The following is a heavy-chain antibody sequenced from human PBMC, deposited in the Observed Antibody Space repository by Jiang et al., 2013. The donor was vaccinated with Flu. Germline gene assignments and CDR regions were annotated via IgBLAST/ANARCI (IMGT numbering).Heavy chain of an antibody. V-gene: IGHV3-11*06. CDR1: GFTFSDYY. D-gene: IGHD3-10*01. J-gene: IGHJ4*02. CDR3: ARVIYGSGSYYKDY. Sequence: QLVESGGGLVKPGGSLRLSCAASGFTFSDYYMSWIRQAPGKGLEWVSYISSSSSYTNYADSVKGRFTISRDNAKNSLYLQMNSLRAEDTAVYYCARVIYGSGSYYKDYWGQGTLVTVSS. CDR2: ISSSSSYT.